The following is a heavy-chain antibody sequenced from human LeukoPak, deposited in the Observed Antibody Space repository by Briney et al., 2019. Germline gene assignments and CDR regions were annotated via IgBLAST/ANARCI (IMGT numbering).Heavy chain of an antibody. CDR3: ARSSIRGAFDI. Sequence: GGSLRLSCAASGFTFSSYWMSWLRKAPGKGLEWVANIKQDGSEKYYVDSVKGRFTISRDNAKNSLYLQMNSLRAEDTAVYYCARSSIRGAFDIWGQGTMVTVSS. J-gene: IGHJ3*02. V-gene: IGHV3-7*01. CDR2: IKQDGSEK. D-gene: IGHD3-10*01. CDR1: GFTFSSYW.